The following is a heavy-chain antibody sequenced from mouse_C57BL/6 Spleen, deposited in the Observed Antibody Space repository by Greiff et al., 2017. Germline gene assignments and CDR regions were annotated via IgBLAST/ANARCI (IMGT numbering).Heavy chain of an antibody. D-gene: IGHD1-1*01. CDR1: GYTFTSYW. CDR3: ARGPCSSFYFDY. V-gene: IGHV1-69*01. Sequence: VQLQQPGAELVMPGASVKLSCKASGYTFTSYWMHWVKQRPGQGLEWIGEIDPSDSYTTSNQKFKGKSTLTVDKSSSTAYMQLSSLTSEDSAVDYCARGPCSSFYFDYWGQGTTLTVSA. CDR2: IDPSDSYT. J-gene: IGHJ2*01.